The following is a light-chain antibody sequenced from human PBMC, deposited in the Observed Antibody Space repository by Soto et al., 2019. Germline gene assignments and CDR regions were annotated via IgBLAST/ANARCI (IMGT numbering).Light chain of an antibody. CDR2: NVS. V-gene: IGLV2-14*03. CDR1: SSDVGGYNY. J-gene: IGLJ3*02. Sequence: QSALTQPASVSGSPGQSITISCTGTSSDVGGYNYVSWYQHHPGKAPKLLIYNVSDRPSGGSNRFSGSKSGNTASLTISGLQAEDEADYYCNSYTPSSTLVFGGGTKLTVL. CDR3: NSYTPSSTLV.